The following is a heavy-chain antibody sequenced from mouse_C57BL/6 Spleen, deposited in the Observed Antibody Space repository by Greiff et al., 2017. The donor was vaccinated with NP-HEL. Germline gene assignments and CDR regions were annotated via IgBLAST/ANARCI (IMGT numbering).Heavy chain of an antibody. V-gene: IGHV1-55*01. J-gene: IGHJ4*01. CDR1: FSAFTIYL. D-gene: IGHD2-1*01. Sequence: QVQLQQPGAELVKPLASANLSCKDTFSAFTIYLITWVNHRPGQGLEWIGDIYPGSVSTNYNEKFKSKATLTVDTSSSTAYMQLSSLTSEDSAVYYCARGAYGNWGYAMDYWGQGTSVTVSS. CDR2: IYPGSVST. CDR3: ARGAYGNWGYAMDY.